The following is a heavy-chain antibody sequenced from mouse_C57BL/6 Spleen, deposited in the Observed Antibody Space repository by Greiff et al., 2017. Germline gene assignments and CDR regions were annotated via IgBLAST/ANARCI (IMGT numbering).Heavy chain of an antibody. CDR2: IDPSDSYT. CDR3: ARRRENYGSSSWFAY. Sequence: QVQLKQPGAELVKPGASVKLSCKASGYTFTSYWMQWVKQRPGQGLEWIGEIDPSDSYTNYNQKFKGKATLTVDTSSSTAYMQLSSLTSEDSAVYYCARRRENYGSSSWFAYWGQGTLVTVSA. J-gene: IGHJ3*01. D-gene: IGHD1-1*01. CDR1: GYTFTSYW. V-gene: IGHV1-50*01.